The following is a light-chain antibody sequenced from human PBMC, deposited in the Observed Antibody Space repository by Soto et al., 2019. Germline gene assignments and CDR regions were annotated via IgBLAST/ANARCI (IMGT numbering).Light chain of an antibody. CDR1: QSISSY. Sequence: DIQMTQSPSSLSASVGDRVTITCRASQSISSYLNWYQQKPGKAHKLLIYAASSLQSGVPSRFSGSRSGPDFTLTISSLQPEDFATYYCQQSYSSPPTFGQGTKVDIK. V-gene: IGKV1-39*01. J-gene: IGKJ1*01. CDR3: QQSYSSPPT. CDR2: AAS.